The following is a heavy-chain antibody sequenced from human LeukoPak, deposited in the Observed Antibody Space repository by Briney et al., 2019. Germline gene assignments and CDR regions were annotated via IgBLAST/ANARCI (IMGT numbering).Heavy chain of an antibody. CDR2: ISGSGGST. Sequence: GGSVRLSCAASGFTFSSYAMSWVRQAPGKGLEWVSAISGSGGSTYYADSVKGRFTISRDNSKNTLYLQMNSLRAEDTAVYYCAKVLAAGGSSSWDMIDYWGQGTLVTVSS. D-gene: IGHD6-13*01. CDR3: AKVLAAGGSSSWDMIDY. J-gene: IGHJ4*02. V-gene: IGHV3-23*01. CDR1: GFTFSSYA.